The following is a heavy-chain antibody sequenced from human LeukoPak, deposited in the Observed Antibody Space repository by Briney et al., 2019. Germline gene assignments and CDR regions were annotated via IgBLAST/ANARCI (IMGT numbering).Heavy chain of an antibody. Sequence: GGSLRLSCAASGFTFSSYSMNWVRQAPGKGLEWVSSISSSSSYIYYADSVKGRFTISRDNAKNSLYLQMNSLRAEDTAVYYCARDSTFSDEDAFDIWGQGTMVTVSS. J-gene: IGHJ3*02. CDR1: GFTFSSYS. D-gene: IGHD3-16*01. CDR2: ISSSSSYI. CDR3: ARDSTFSDEDAFDI. V-gene: IGHV3-21*01.